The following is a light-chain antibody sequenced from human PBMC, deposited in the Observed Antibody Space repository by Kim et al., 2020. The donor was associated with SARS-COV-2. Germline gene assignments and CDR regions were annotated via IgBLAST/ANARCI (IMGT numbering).Light chain of an antibody. CDR3: QVWDSSSDHWV. Sequence: APGKTARITCGGNNIGSKSVHWYQQKPGQAPVLVIYYDSDRPSGIPERFSGSNSGNTATLTIGRVEAGDEADYYCQVWDSSSDHWVFGGGTKLTVL. V-gene: IGLV3-21*04. J-gene: IGLJ3*02. CDR2: YDS. CDR1: NIGSKS.